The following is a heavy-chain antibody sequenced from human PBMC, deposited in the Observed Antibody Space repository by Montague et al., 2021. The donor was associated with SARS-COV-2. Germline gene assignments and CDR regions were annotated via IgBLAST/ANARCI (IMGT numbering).Heavy chain of an antibody. D-gene: IGHD3-9*01. CDR2: TNWNGGST. CDR1: GFTFDDYG. V-gene: IGHV3-20*04. CDR3: ARDYDILTGYYNDHYYYYGMDV. Sequence: SLRLSCAASGFTFDDYGMSWVRQAPGKGLEWVSGTNWNGGSTGYXDSVKGRFTISRDNAKNSLYLQMNSLRAEDTALYYCARDYDILTGYYNDHYYYYGMDVWGQGTTVTVSS. J-gene: IGHJ6*02.